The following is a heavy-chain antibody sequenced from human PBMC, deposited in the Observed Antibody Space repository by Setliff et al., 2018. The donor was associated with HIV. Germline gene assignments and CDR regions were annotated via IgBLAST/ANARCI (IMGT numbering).Heavy chain of an antibody. CDR1: GFTFTDYW. D-gene: IGHD6-6*01. CDR3: ARLPQDVRSSIDF. V-gene: IGHV3-74*01. J-gene: IGHJ4*02. Sequence: GGSLRLSCAAFGFTFTDYWMHWVRQVPGQGLVWVSRINVDGSSISYADSVKGRFTISRDNAKNTLFLQMNSLRAEDTAVYYCARLPQDVRSSIDFWGQGTLVTVSS. CDR2: INVDGSSI.